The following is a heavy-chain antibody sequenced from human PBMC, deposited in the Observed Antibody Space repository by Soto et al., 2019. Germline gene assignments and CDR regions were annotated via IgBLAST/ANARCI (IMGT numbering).Heavy chain of an antibody. CDR2: ISYDGSNK. CDR3: AKDLRGTTGTADY. V-gene: IGHV3-30*18. J-gene: IGHJ4*02. D-gene: IGHD1-1*01. CDR1: GFTFIIYG. Sequence: WGSLILSCSASGFTFIIYGMHWVRQAPGKGLEWVAVISYDGSNKYYADSVKGRFTISRDNSKNTLYLQMNSLRAEDAAVYYCAKDLRGTTGTADYWGQGTLVTVSS.